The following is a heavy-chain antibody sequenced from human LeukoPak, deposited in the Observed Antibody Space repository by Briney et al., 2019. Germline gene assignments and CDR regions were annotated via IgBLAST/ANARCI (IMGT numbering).Heavy chain of an antibody. CDR2: IVVGSGNT. J-gene: IGHJ4*02. CDR3: AADAHSGYDLGY. Sequence: GASVKVSCKASGFTFTSSAMQWVRQARGQRLEWIGWIVVGSGNTNYAQKFQERVTITRDMSTSTAYMELSSLRSEDTAVYYCAADAHSGYDLGYWGQRTLVTVSS. D-gene: IGHD5-12*01. CDR1: GFTFTSSA. V-gene: IGHV1-58*02.